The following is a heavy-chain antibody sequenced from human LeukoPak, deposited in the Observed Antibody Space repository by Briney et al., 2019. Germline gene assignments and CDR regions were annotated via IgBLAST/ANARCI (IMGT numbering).Heavy chain of an antibody. D-gene: IGHD2-2*01. V-gene: IGHV3-23*01. CDR3: AKDQALSLSSSRALDY. CDR1: GFAFSTYA. Sequence: GGSLRLSCAASGFAFSTYAMSRVRQAPGKGLEWVSATSGNGAKTFYADSVNGRFTISRDNSKNTLYLQMNSLRAKDTALYYCAKDQALSLSSSRALDYWGQRTLVTVSS. J-gene: IGHJ4*02. CDR2: TSGNGAKT.